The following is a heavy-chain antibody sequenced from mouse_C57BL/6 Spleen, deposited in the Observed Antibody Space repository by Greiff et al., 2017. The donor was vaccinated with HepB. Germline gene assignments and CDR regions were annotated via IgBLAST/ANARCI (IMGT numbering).Heavy chain of an antibody. CDR1: GYSITSGYY. V-gene: IGHV3-6*01. CDR2: ISYDGSN. J-gene: IGHJ3*01. Sequence: ESGPGLVKPSQSLSLTCSVTGYSITSGYYWNWIRQFPGNKLEWMGYISYDGSNNYNPSLKNRISITRDTSKNQFFLKLNSVTTEDTATYYCARGESFAYWGQGTLVTVSA. CDR3: ARGESFAY.